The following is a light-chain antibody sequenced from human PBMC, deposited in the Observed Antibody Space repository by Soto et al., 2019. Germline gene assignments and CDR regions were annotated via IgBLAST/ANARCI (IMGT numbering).Light chain of an antibody. CDR3: QQYSSRPPT. V-gene: IGKV3-15*01. J-gene: IGKJ3*01. Sequence: EMVMTQSPATLSVSTGERVTISCRASESVHRNLSWYQQKPGQGPSLLIYYASTRPTGVPYRFNGSGSGTEFTLTISSLQSEDFGIYHCQQYSSRPPTFGPGTKVEIK. CDR1: ESVHRN. CDR2: YAS.